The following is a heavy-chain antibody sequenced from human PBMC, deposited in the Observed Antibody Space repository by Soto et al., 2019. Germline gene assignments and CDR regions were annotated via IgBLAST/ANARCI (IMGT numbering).Heavy chain of an antibody. CDR2: ISAYNGNT. J-gene: IGHJ4*02. Sequence: GASVKVSCKASGYTFTSYGISWVRQAPGQGLEWMGWISAYNGNTNYAQKLQGRVTMTTDTSTSTAYMELRSLRSDDTAVYYCALVGYCSSTSCYGGVEYFDYWGQGTLVIVSS. CDR1: GYTFTSYG. CDR3: ALVGYCSSTSCYGGVEYFDY. D-gene: IGHD2-2*01. V-gene: IGHV1-18*01.